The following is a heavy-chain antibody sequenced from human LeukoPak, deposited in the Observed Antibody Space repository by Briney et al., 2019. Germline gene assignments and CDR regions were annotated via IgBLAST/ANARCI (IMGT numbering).Heavy chain of an antibody. D-gene: IGHD2-15*01. CDR1: GGSISSGDYY. J-gene: IGHJ5*02. CDR3: ARAVGYCRGGSCFSVWFDP. Sequence: KASQTLSLTCSVTGGSISSGDYYWTWIRQPPGKGLEWIGYIYYSGSTNYNPSLKGRVTISVDTSKTQFSLKLSSDTAADTAVYYCARAVGYCRGGSCFSVWFDPWGQGTLVTVSS. CDR2: IYYSGST. V-gene: IGHV4-61*08.